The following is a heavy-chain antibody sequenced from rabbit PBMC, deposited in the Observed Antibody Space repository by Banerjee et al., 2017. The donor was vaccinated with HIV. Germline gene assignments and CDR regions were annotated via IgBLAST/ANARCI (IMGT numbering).Heavy chain of an antibody. Sequence: QEQLVESGGGLVKPEGSLTLTCTASGFSFSYGYVMCWVRQAPGKGLEWIACINTVSGDTVYATWAKGRFTVSKASWTTVTLQMTSLTAADTASYFCARDLAAVIGWNFNLWGPGTLVTVS. CDR2: INTVSGDT. V-gene: IGHV1S45*01. J-gene: IGHJ4*01. CDR1: GFSFSYGYV. CDR3: ARDLAAVIGWNFNL. D-gene: IGHD1-1*01.